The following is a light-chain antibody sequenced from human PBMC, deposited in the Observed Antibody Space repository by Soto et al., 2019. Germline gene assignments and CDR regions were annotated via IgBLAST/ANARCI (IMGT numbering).Light chain of an antibody. CDR3: QQYNSWWT. V-gene: IGKV1-5*03. Sequence: DIPMTQSPSTLSASVGDRVTITCRASQSISSWLAWYQQKPGKAPKLLIYKASSLESGVPSRFSGSGSRTEFTLTISSLQPDDFATYYCQQYNSWWTFGQGTKVEIK. CDR1: QSISSW. CDR2: KAS. J-gene: IGKJ1*01.